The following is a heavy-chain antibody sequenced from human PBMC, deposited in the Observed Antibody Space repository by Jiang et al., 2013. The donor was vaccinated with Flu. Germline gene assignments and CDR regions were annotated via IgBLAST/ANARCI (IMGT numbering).Heavy chain of an antibody. CDR1: GFTFSNAW. J-gene: IGHJ4*02. CDR3: TTVAWEPLEEKPFDY. V-gene: IGHV3-15*01. D-gene: IGHD1-26*01. Sequence: VQLVESGGGLVKPGGSLRLSCAASGFTFSNAWMSWVRQAPGKGLEWVGRIKSKTDGGTTDYAAPVKGRFTISRDDSKNTLYLQMNSLKTEDTAVYYCTTVAWEPLEEKPFDYWGQGTLVTVSS. CDR2: IKSKTDGGTT.